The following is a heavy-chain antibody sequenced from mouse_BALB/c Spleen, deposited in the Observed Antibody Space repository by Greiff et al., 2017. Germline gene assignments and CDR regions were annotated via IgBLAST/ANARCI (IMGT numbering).Heavy chain of an antibody. CDR1: GFTFSSYA. CDR3: ARDFSMITRYFDG. J-gene: IGHJ1*01. V-gene: IGHV5-6-5*01. Sequence: EVQLVESGGGLVKPGGSLKLSCAASGFTFSSYAMSWVRQTPEKRLEWVASISSGGSTYYPDSVKGRFTISRDNARNILYLQMSSLRSEDTAMYYCARDFSMITRYFDGWGAGTTVTVSS. D-gene: IGHD2-4*01. CDR2: ISSGGST.